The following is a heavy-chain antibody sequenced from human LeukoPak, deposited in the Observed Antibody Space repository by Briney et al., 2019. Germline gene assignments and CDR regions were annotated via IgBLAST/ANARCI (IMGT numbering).Heavy chain of an antibody. Sequence: SVKVSCKASGFTFTSSAMQWVRQARGQRLEWIGWIVVGSGNTNYAQKFQERVTITRDMSTSTAYMELSSLRSEDTAVYYCARRGYYYDSSGYYYFDYWGQGTLVTVSS. D-gene: IGHD3-22*01. CDR3: ARRGYYYDSSGYYYFDY. V-gene: IGHV1-58*02. CDR2: IVVGSGNT. CDR1: GFTFTSSA. J-gene: IGHJ4*02.